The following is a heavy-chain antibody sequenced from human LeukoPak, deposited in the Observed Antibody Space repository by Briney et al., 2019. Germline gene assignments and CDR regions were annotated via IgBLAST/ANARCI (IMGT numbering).Heavy chain of an antibody. Sequence: ASVKVSCKASGYTFTSYYMHWVRQAPGQGLEWMGIINPSGGSTSYAQKFQGRVTTTRDTSTSTVYMELSSLRSEDTAVYYCARDPTYYDSSGYLDYWGQGTLVTVSS. D-gene: IGHD3-22*01. J-gene: IGHJ4*02. V-gene: IGHV1-46*01. CDR1: GYTFTSYY. CDR2: INPSGGST. CDR3: ARDPTYYDSSGYLDY.